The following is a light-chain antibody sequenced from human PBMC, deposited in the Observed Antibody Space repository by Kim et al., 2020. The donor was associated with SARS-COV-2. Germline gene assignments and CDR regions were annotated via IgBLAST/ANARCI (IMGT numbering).Light chain of an antibody. J-gene: IGLJ3*02. CDR3: QVWDDSTDHPV. CDR1: NIGTKV. Sequence: APGTTARITWGGSNIGTKVVHWYQQRPGQAPVLVINYDSDRPSGIPERVSGSNSGNTATLTISRVEPGDEADYYCQVWDDSTDHPVFGGGTQLTVL. V-gene: IGLV3-21*04. CDR2: YDS.